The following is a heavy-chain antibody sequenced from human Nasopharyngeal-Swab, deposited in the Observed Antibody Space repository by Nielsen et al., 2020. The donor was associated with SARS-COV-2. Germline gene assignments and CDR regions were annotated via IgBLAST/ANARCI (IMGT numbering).Heavy chain of an antibody. J-gene: IGHJ3*01. CDR2: FDPEDGET. Sequence: ASVKVSCKVSGYTLTELSMHWVRQAPGKGLEWMGGFDPEDGETIYAQKLQGRVTMTTDTSTSTAYMELRSLRSDDTAMYYCASGGYYDTTGYFFDFWGQGTMVTVSS. V-gene: IGHV1-24*01. CDR1: GYTLTELS. D-gene: IGHD3-22*01. CDR3: ASGGYYDTTGYFFDF.